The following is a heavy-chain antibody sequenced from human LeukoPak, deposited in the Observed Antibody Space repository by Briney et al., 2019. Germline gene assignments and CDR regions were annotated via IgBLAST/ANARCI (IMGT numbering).Heavy chain of an antibody. V-gene: IGHV3-23*01. CDR1: GFTYSNYG. Sequence: PGGSLRLSCAASGFTYSNYGKSWVRQAPGKGLEWVSGISGSGSSTYYADSVKGRFTISRDNSKNTVHLQMNSLRAEDTAVYYCASGRGFDPWGQGTLVTVSS. CDR2: ISGSGSST. CDR3: ASGRGFDP. J-gene: IGHJ5*02.